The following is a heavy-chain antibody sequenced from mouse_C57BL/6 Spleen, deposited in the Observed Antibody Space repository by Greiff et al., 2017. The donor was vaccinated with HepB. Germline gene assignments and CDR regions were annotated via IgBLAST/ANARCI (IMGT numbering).Heavy chain of an antibody. J-gene: IGHJ3*01. D-gene: IGHD2-4*01. V-gene: IGHV1-55*01. CDR2: IYPGSGST. CDR1: GYTFTSYW. CDR3: ARLGCDYDEAWFAY. Sequence: QVQLKQPGAELVKPGASVKMSCKASGYTFTSYWITWVKQRPGQGLEWIGDIYPGSGSTNYNEKFKSKATLTVDTSSSTAYMQLRSLTSEDSAVSYCARLGCDYDEAWFAYWGQGTLVTVSA.